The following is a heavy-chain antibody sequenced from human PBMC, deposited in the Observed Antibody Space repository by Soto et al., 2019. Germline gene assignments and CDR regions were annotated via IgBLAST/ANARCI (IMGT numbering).Heavy chain of an antibody. CDR2: IVVGSGNT. J-gene: IGHJ6*02. D-gene: IGHD2-15*01. CDR3: AAERYCSGGSCRYYGMDV. CDR1: GSTFTISA. V-gene: IGHV1-58*01. Sequence: ASVKVSCKASGSTFTISAVQWVRQARGQRLEWIGWIVVGSGNTNYAQKFQERVTITRDMSTSTAYMELSSLRSEDTAVYYCAAERYCSGGSCRYYGMDVWGQGTTVTVSS.